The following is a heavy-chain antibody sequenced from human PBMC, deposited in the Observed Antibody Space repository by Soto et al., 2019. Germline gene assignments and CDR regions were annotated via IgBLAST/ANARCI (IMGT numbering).Heavy chain of an antibody. J-gene: IGHJ4*02. V-gene: IGHV3-21*06. CDR1: GFTFTRYS. CDR2: ISSTTNYI. Sequence: GWSLRLSCAASGFTFTRYSMNWVRQAPGKGLEWVSSISSTTNYIYYGDSMKGRFTISRDNAKNSLYLEMNSLRAEDTAVYYCARESEDLTSNFDYWGQGTLVTVSS. CDR3: ARESEDLTSNFDY.